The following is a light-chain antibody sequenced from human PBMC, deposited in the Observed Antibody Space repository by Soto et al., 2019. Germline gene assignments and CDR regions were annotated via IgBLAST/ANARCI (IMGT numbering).Light chain of an antibody. V-gene: IGKV1-39*01. J-gene: IGKJ5*01. CDR2: ATS. Sequence: DIQMTQSASSLSASVGDGVNITCRASQTVSSYLNWYQQKPGTVPKLLIYATSNLQSGVPSRFSGRGFGTDFTLTISSLQPEDFATYYCQQSFTTPSFGQGTRLEIK. CDR3: QQSFTTPS. CDR1: QTVSSY.